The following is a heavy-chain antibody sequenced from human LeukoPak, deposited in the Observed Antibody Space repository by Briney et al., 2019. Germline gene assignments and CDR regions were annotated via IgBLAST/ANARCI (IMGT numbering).Heavy chain of an antibody. V-gene: IGHV3-23*01. CDR2: ISGSGSST. D-gene: IGHD3-22*01. CDR3: AKDYPLDYYYGSGGYLLY. J-gene: IGHJ4*02. CDR1: GFTFSNNV. Sequence: PGGSLRLSCAVSGFTFSNNVMSWVRQAPGKGLEWVSAISGSGSSTYYADSVKGRFTIPRDNAKNTLYLQMNSLRAEDTAVYYCAKDYPLDYYYGSGGYLLYWGQGTLVTVSS.